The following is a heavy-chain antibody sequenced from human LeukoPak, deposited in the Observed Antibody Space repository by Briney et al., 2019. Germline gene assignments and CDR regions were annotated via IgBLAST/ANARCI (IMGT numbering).Heavy chain of an antibody. CDR1: GLSLSVNY. CDR3: ARYTFRAGDS. CDR2: LYCEGNT. D-gene: IGHD3-10*01. V-gene: IGHV3-53*01. J-gene: IGHJ3*02. Sequence: GGSLRLSCAASGLSLSVNYMNWVRQSPGKGLEWLSNLYCEGNTYYSDSMNGRLSISRDDYKNTLYLEMNSLRAEDTALYYCARYTFRAGDSWGEGSMVTVAS.